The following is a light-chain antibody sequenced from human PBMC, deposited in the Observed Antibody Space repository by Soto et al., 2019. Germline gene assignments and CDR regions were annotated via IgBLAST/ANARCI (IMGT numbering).Light chain of an antibody. Sequence: IVLTQSPGTLSLSPGERATLSCRASQSVGSTYLAWYQQKPGQAPRLLIYSTSSRATGIPDRFSGSGSGPDFTLTISRLEPEDFAVYYCQHSGWSSLWTFGQGTKLEIK. V-gene: IGKV3-20*01. J-gene: IGKJ1*01. CDR1: QSVGSTY. CDR2: STS. CDR3: QHSGWSSLWT.